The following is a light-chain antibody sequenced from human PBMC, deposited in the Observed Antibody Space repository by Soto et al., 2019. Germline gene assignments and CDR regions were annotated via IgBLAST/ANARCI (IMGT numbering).Light chain of an antibody. CDR1: SSDVGTYNL. J-gene: IGLJ2*01. Sequence: QSVLTQPASVSGSPGQSITFSCTGSSSDVGTYNLVSWYQHHPGKAPTLLIYEVTERPSGVSNRFSGSKSGNTASLTISGLQAEDEADYYCCSYAGRRTFVLFRGGTKLTVL. V-gene: IGLV2-23*02. CDR3: CSYAGRRTFVL. CDR2: EVT.